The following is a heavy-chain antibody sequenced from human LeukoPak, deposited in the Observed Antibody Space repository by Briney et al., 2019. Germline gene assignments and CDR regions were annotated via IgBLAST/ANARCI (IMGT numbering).Heavy chain of an antibody. CDR2: ISGSGGST. Sequence: PGGSLRLSCAASGFTFSSYAMSWVRQAPGKGLEWVSAISGSGGSTYYADSVKGRFTISRDNSKNTLYLQMNSLRAEDTAVYYCAKAAFYGGKGTEYFQHWGQGTLVTVSS. V-gene: IGHV3-23*01. D-gene: IGHD4-23*01. CDR3: AKAAFYGGKGTEYFQH. J-gene: IGHJ1*01. CDR1: GFTFSSYA.